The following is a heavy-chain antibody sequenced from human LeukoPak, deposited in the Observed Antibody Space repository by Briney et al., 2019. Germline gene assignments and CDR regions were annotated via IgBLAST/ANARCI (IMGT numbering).Heavy chain of an antibody. Sequence: PGRSLRLSCAASGFTFSSYGMHWVRQAPGKGLEWVAFIRYDGSNKYYADSVKGRFTISRDNSKNTLYLQMNSLRAEDTAVYYCASPPAGVRGSMVFDYWGQGTLVTVSS. V-gene: IGHV3-30*02. CDR2: IRYDGSNK. CDR1: GFTFSSYG. CDR3: ASPPAGVRGSMVFDY. D-gene: IGHD3-10*01. J-gene: IGHJ4*02.